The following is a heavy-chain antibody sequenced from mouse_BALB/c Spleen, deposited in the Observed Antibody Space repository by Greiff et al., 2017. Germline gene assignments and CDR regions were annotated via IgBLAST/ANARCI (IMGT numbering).Heavy chain of an antibody. CDR3: ARQEFITTVVPDY. D-gene: IGHD1-1*01. V-gene: IGHV1-14*01. CDR1: GYTFTSYV. J-gene: IGHJ2*01. CDR2: INPYNDGT. Sequence: QLQQSGPELVKPGASVKMSCKASGYTFTSYVMHWVKQKPGQGLEWIGYINPYNDGTKYNEKFKGKATLTSDKSSSTAYMELSSLTSEDSAVYYCARQEFITTVVPDYWGQGTTLTVSS.